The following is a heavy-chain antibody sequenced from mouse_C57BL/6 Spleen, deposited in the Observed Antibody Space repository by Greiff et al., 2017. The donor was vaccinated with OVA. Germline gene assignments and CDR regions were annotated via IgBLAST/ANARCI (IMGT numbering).Heavy chain of an antibody. CDR1: GYTFTSYW. D-gene: IGHD2-12*01. V-gene: IGHV1-50*01. CDR2: IDTSDSYT. Sequence: QVQLQQPGAELVKPGASVKLSCKASGYTFTSYWMQWVKQRPGQGLEWIGEIDTSDSYTNYNQKFKGKATLTVDTSSSTAYMQLSSLTSEDSAVYYCAGCYDGSWFAYWGQGTLVTVSA. J-gene: IGHJ3*01. CDR3: AGCYDGSWFAY.